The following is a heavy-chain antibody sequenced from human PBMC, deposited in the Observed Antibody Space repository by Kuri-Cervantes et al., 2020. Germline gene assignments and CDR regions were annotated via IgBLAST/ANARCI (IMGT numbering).Heavy chain of an antibody. J-gene: IGHJ4*02. CDR1: GFTFSRFA. V-gene: IGHV3-33*08. CDR3: ARDPIYGGNSGVDY. D-gene: IGHD4-23*01. Sequence: GGSLRLSCAASGFTFSRFAMHWVRQAPGKGLEWVAVIWYDGSNKYYADSVKGRVTISRDNSKNTLYLQMNSLRAEDTAVYYCARDPIYGGNSGVDYWGQGTLVTSPQ. CDR2: IWYDGSNK.